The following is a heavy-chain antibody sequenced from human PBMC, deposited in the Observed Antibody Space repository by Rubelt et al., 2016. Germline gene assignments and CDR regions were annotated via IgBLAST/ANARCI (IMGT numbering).Heavy chain of an antibody. CDR1: GYTFTTYG. D-gene: IGHD4-11*01. CDR2: ISPYNTNT. Sequence: QAQLVQSGTEVKKPGASVKVSCKASGYTFTTYGTSWVRQAPGQGLESVGWISPYNTNTNYAQHIQGRVTLTTDPSTGTADLELRSRRSDDTAVYFCTRGLVFDPWGQGTLVTVSS. CDR3: TRGLVFDP. J-gene: IGHJ5*02. V-gene: IGHV1-18*01.